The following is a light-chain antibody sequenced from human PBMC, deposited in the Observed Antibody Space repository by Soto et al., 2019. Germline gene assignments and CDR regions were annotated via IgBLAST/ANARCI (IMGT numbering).Light chain of an antibody. CDR3: QPT. V-gene: IGKV3-20*01. J-gene: IGKJ5*01. CDR1: QSVSSSY. Sequence: EIVLTQSPGTLSLSPGERATLSCRASQSVSSSYLAWYQQKPGLAPRLLIYGASSRATGIPDRFSGSGSGTDFTLTISRLEPEDFAVYYCQPTFDQGTRLEIK. CDR2: GAS.